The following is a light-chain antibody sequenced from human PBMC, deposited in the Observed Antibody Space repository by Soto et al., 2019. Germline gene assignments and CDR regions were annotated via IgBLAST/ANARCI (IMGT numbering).Light chain of an antibody. CDR2: GAS. CDR3: QQYGNSFVG. V-gene: IGKV3-20*01. CDR1: QSVSSTY. Sequence: EIVLTKSPGTLSLSPGERATLSCRASQSVSSTYLAWYQHKPGQAPRLLIYGASSRATGIPDRFSGSGSGTDFTLIISRLEPEDFAVYYCQQYGNSFVGFGQGTKVDI. J-gene: IGKJ1*01.